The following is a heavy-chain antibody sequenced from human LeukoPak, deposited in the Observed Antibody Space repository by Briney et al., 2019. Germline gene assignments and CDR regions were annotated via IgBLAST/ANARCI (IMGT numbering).Heavy chain of an antibody. CDR2: IYYSGST. D-gene: IGHD3-10*01. V-gene: IGHV4-59*01. J-gene: IGHJ5*02. CDR3: ARVLNEGAMVRGRWFNP. Sequence: SETLSLTCTVSSGSISNYDWSWIRQPPGKGLEWIGYIYYSGSTNYNPSLKSRVTISVDTSKNQFSLKLSSVTAADTAVYYCARVLNEGAMVRGRWFNPWGQGTLVTVSS. CDR1: SGSISNYD.